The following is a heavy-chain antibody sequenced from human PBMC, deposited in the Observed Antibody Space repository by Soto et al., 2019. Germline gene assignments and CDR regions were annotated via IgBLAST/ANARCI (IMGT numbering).Heavy chain of an antibody. CDR1: GFTFSDYA. V-gene: IGHV3-48*02. CDR3: ARDHYYAFDI. J-gene: IGHJ3*02. CDR2: FGITGKSG. Sequence: PGGSLRRSCVAAGFTFSDYAMNWVRQAPGKGLEWVSWFGITGKSGDYADSVRGRFTMSRDNARNSVHLQMSSLRDEDTAVYYCARDHYYAFDIWGHGTMVTV. D-gene: IGHD1-26*01.